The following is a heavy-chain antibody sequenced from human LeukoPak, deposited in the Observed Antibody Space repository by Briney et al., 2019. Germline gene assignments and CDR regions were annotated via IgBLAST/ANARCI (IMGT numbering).Heavy chain of an antibody. J-gene: IGHJ4*02. Sequence: PSETLSLTCTVSGGSISSSSYYWGWIRQPPGKGLEWIGSIYYSGSTYYNPSLKSRVTISVDTSKNQFSLKLSSVTAADTAVYYCARRVLGVLWFGESTEYYFDYWGQGTLVTVSS. CDR1: GGSISSSSYY. CDR3: ARRVLGVLWFGESTEYYFDY. CDR2: IYYSGST. D-gene: IGHD3-10*01. V-gene: IGHV4-39*01.